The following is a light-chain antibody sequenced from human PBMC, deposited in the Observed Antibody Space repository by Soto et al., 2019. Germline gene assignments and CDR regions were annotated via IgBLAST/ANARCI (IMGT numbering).Light chain of an antibody. V-gene: IGLV2-14*03. Sequence: QSALTQPASVSGSPGQSITISCTGTSSDIGAYNFVSWYQQHPGKAPKLMLYDVNIRPSGVSNRFSGSKSGNTASLTISGLQAEDEADYYCSSYTSSTTLVFGTGTKLTVL. J-gene: IGLJ1*01. CDR2: DVN. CDR3: SSYTSSTTLV. CDR1: SSDIGAYNF.